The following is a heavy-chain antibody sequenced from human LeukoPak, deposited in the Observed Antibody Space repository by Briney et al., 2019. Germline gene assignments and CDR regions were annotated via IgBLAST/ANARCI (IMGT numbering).Heavy chain of an antibody. Sequence: GASVKVSCKASGYTFTGYYMHWVRQAPGQGLEWMGWINPNSGGTNYAQKFQGRVTMTRDTSISTAYMELSRLRSDDTAVYYCARIMDGVSGYDRGEVDYWGQEPWSPSPQ. CDR3: ARIMDGVSGYDRGEVDY. V-gene: IGHV1-2*02. CDR1: GYTFTGYY. CDR2: INPNSGGT. J-gene: IGHJ4*01. D-gene: IGHD6-25*01.